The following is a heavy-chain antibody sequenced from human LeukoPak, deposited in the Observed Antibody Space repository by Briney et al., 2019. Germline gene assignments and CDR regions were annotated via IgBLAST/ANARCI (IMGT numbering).Heavy chain of an antibody. CDR1: GFTFSNYW. J-gene: IGHJ4*02. V-gene: IGHV3-7*01. Sequence: GSLRLSCAASGFTFSNYWMSWVRQAPGKGLEWVANIEEDGGDKYYVDSVKGRFTISRDNAKNSLYLQMNSLRAEDTAVYYCAGSRWLFRYGSGSYYGGEFDYWGQGTLVTVSS. CDR2: IEEDGGDK. CDR3: AGSRWLFRYGSGSYYGGEFDY. D-gene: IGHD3-10*01.